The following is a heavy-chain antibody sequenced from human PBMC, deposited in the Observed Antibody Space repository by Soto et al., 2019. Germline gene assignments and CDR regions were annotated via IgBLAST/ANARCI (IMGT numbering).Heavy chain of an antibody. V-gene: IGHV3-48*02. J-gene: IGHJ6*02. CDR1: GFKVSSSS. CDR2: ISDSGSNT. CDR3: ARYYYDSSGYDDMDV. Sequence: EVQLVESGGGLVQPWGSLRRSCAAYGFKVSSSSMNWVRQAPGRGLEWVAYISDSGSNTLYADSVKGRFTVSRDTAKNSLYLQMSGVRDEDRAVYYCARYYYDSSGYDDMDVWGQGTTVPVSS. D-gene: IGHD3-22*01.